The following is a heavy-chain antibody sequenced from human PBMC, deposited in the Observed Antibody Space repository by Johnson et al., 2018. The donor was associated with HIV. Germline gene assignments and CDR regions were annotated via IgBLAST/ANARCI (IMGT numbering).Heavy chain of an antibody. D-gene: IGHD4-17*01. CDR1: GFTVSSNY. J-gene: IGHJ3*02. Sequence: VQLVESGGGLIQPGGSLRLSCAASGFTVSSNYMSWVRQAPGKGLEWVSVIYSGGSTYYADSVKGRFTISRDNSENTLYLQMNSLSAEDTAVYYCAGGEGDYGDNDAFDIWGQGTMVTVSS. CDR3: AGGEGDYGDNDAFDI. CDR2: IYSGGST. V-gene: IGHV3-53*01.